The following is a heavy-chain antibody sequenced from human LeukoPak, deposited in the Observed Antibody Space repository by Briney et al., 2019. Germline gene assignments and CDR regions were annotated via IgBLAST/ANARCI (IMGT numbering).Heavy chain of an antibody. V-gene: IGHV4-31*03. J-gene: IGHJ5*02. Sequence: SETLSLTCTVSGGPISSGGYYWSWIRQHPGKGLEWIGYIYYSGSTYYNPSLKSRVTISVDTSKNQFSLKLSSVTAADTAVYYCARGPRKWFEPWGQGTLVTVSS. CDR3: ARGPRKWFEP. CDR2: IYYSGST. CDR1: GGPISSGGYY.